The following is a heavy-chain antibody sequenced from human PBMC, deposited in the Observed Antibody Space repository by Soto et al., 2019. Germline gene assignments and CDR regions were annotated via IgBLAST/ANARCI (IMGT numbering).Heavy chain of an antibody. CDR3: AKDWTAI. V-gene: IGHV3-23*01. D-gene: IGHD2-21*02. CDR2: ISGSGGST. CDR1: GFTFSSYS. Sequence: EVQLLESGGDFVQPGGSLRISCAASGFTFSSYSMTWVRQAPGKGMEWVSTISGSGGSTYYKDSQKGRFTISRDNSKNTLYLQMSSLRAEDTAVYYCAKDWTAIWGQGTMVTVSS. J-gene: IGHJ3*02.